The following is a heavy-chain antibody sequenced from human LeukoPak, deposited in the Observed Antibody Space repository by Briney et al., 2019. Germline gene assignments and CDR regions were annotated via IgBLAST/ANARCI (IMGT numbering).Heavy chain of an antibody. CDR2: IYRGGNT. V-gene: IGHV3-53*01. CDR1: GFTVSSNH. CDR3: ARGGELPSAFDY. D-gene: IGHD1-26*01. Sequence: GGSLRLSCVVSGFTVSSNHISWVRQAPGKGLEWVSVIYRGGNTYYADSVKGRFTISRDISKNTVYLQMSSLRAEDTAVYYCARGGELPSAFDYWGQGTLVTVSS. J-gene: IGHJ4*02.